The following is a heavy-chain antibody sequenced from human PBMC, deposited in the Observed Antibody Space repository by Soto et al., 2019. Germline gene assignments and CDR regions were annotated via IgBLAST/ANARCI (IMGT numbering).Heavy chain of an antibody. Sequence: KVICGGSGSRCTRHGLGGVRQSPGQGPEWMGWITVGSGNTHYAQEFQGRVSMTTDTSTSTAYMELWSLRSDDTAFYYCAPTSSYGSYCYFDLWGQGTPVTVSS. CDR2: ITVGSGNT. D-gene: IGHD1-26*01. CDR1: GSRCTRHG. V-gene: IGHV1-18*04. CDR3: APTSSYGSYCYFDL. J-gene: IGHJ4*02.